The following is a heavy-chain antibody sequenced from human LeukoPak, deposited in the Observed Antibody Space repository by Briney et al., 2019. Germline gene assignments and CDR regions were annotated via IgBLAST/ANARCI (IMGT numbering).Heavy chain of an antibody. D-gene: IGHD3-10*01. V-gene: IGHV4-30-2*05. CDR3: ARDGAGGSDWYFDL. J-gene: IGHJ2*01. CDR2: IYHSGST. CDR1: GGSISSGGYS. Sequence: SETLSLTCAVSGGSISSGGYSWSWIRQPPGEGLEWIGYIYHSGSTYYNPSLKSRVTISVDTSKNQFSPKLSSVTAADTAVYYCARDGAGGSDWYFDLWGRSTLVTVSS.